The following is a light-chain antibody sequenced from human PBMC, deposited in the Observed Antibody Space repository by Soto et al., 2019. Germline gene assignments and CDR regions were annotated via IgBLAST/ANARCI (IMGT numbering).Light chain of an antibody. CDR3: QHGKT. CDR1: QSVSSN. J-gene: IGKJ1*01. Sequence: EIVMTQSPATLSVSPGERATLSCRASQSVSSNLAWYQQKPGQAPRLLIYGASTRATDIPARFSGSGSGTEFTLTISSLQSADFAVYFCQHGKTFGQGTKVDIK. V-gene: IGKV3-15*01. CDR2: GAS.